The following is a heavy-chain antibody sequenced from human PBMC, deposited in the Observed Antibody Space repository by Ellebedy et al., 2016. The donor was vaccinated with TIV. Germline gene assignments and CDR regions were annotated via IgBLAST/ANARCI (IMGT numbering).Heavy chain of an antibody. D-gene: IGHD3-10*01. CDR3: ARRSVRGVY. J-gene: IGHJ4*02. V-gene: IGHV4-34*01. CDR1: GGSFSGYY. CDR2: INHSGST. Sequence: SETLSLTXAVYGGSFSGYYWSWIRQPPGKGLEWIGEINHSGSTNYNPSLKSRVTISVDTSKNQFSLKLSSVTAADTAVYYCARRSVRGVYWGQGTLVTVSS.